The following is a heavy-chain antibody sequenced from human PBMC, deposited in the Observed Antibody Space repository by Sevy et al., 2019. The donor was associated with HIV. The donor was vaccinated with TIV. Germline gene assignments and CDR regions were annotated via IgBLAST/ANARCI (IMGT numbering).Heavy chain of an antibody. Sequence: GGSLRLSCSASGFTFSSYWMSWVRQAPGKGLEWVANMRQDGSEKYYVDSVKGRFTISRENAKNSLYLQMNSLRAEDTAVYYCAREYYYDSSGSYPTRYFDLWGRGTLVTVSS. V-gene: IGHV3-7*01. CDR3: AREYYYDSSGSYPTRYFDL. CDR2: MRQDGSEK. J-gene: IGHJ2*01. CDR1: GFTFSSYW. D-gene: IGHD3-22*01.